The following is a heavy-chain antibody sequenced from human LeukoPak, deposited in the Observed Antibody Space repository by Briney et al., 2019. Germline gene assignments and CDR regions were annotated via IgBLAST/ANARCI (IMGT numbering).Heavy chain of an antibody. CDR1: GGSISSYY. CDR3: ARLVTQGVAGKRYYLDY. Sequence: NPSETLSLTCTVSGGSISSYYWSWIRQPPGKGLEWIGYIYYSGSTNYNPSLKSRVTISVDTSKNQFSLKLSSVTAADTAVYYCARLVTQGVAGKRYYLDYWGQGTLVTVSS. D-gene: IGHD6-19*01. CDR2: IYYSGST. V-gene: IGHV4-59*12. J-gene: IGHJ4*02.